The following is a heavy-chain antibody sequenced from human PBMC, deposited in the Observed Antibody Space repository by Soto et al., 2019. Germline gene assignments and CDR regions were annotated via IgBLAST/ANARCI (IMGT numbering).Heavy chain of an antibody. CDR3: ARDDGGSGWSNDC. Sequence: EVQLVESGGGLVKPGGSLRLSCAASGFTFSSYSMNWLRQAPGKGLEWVSSISSSSSYIYYADSVKGRFTISRDNAKNSLYVQMKSPRAEDSAVYYCARDDGGSGWSNDCWGQGTLVTVS. CDR2: ISSSSSYI. J-gene: IGHJ4*02. CDR1: GFTFSSYS. D-gene: IGHD6-19*01. V-gene: IGHV3-21*01.